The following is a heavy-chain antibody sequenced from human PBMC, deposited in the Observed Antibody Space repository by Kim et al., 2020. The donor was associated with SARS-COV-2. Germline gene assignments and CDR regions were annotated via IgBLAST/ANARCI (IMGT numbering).Heavy chain of an antibody. Sequence: SVKGRFTISRDNAKNSLYLQMNSLRAEDTAVYYCARESYRSSSWPYYFDYWGQGTLVTVSS. D-gene: IGHD6-13*01. CDR3: ARESYRSSSWPYYFDY. J-gene: IGHJ4*02. V-gene: IGHV3-21*01.